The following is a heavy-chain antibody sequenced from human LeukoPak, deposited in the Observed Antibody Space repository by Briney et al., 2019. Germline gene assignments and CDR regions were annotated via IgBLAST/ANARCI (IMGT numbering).Heavy chain of an antibody. CDR3: ARVYSSGWYRINY. V-gene: IGHV4-34*01. Sequence: PSETLSLTCAVYGGSFSGYYWSWIRQPPGKGLEWIGEINHSGSTNYNPSPKSRVTISVDTSKNQFSLKLSSVTAADTAVYYCARVYSSGWYRINYWGQGTLVTVSS. CDR1: GGSFSGYY. D-gene: IGHD6-19*01. CDR2: INHSGST. J-gene: IGHJ4*02.